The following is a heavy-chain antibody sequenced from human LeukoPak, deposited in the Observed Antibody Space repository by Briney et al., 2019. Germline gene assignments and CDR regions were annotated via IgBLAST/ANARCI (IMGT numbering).Heavy chain of an antibody. Sequence: SATLSLTCAVSGDSISSNYWWSWIRQPPEKGLEWIGYSYYSGSTHQNPSLQSRLTMSVDTSKNQFSLKLSSVTAVDTAVYYCARKGSGWDAFDIWGQGTMVTVSS. D-gene: IGHD6-19*01. V-gene: IGHV4-28*01. CDR1: GDSISSNYW. CDR3: ARKGSGWDAFDI. CDR2: SYYSGST. J-gene: IGHJ3*02.